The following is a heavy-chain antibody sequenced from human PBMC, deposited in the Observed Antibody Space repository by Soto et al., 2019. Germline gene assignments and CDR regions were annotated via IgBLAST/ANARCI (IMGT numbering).Heavy chain of an antibody. CDR2: INHSGST. CDR1: GGSFSGYY. CDR3: ARGSSSSSWTNFDY. D-gene: IGHD6-13*01. V-gene: IGHV4-34*01. Sequence: SETLSLTCADYGGSFSGYYWSWIRQPPGKGLEWIGEINHSGSTNYNPSLKSRVTISVDTSKNQVSLKLSSVTAADTAVYYCARGSSSSSWTNFDYWGQGTQVTVSS. J-gene: IGHJ4*02.